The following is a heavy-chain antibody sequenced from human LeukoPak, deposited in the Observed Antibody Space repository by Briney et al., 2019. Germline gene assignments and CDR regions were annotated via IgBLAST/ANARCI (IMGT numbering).Heavy chain of an antibody. CDR2: ISGSGGTT. CDR3: ATGHFTIFGVSYRMDV. D-gene: IGHD3-3*01. CDR1: GFTFSSSA. V-gene: IGHV3-23*01. Sequence: GGSLRLSCAVSGFTFSSSAMNWVRQAPGKGLEWVSVISGSGGTTYYADSVKGRFTISRDNSKNTLSLQMNSLRAEDTAVYYCATGHFTIFGVSYRMDVWGQGTTVTVSS. J-gene: IGHJ6*02.